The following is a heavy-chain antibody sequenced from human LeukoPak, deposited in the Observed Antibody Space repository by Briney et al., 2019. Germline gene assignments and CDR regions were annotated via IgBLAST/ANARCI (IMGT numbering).Heavy chain of an antibody. J-gene: IGHJ4*02. CDR2: IKQDGSEK. Sequence: GGSLRLSCAASGFTFSSYWMSWVRQAPGKGLEWVANIKQDGSEKYYVDSVKGRFTISRDNAKNSLYLQMNSLRAEDTAVYYCARLGYCSGGSCYSSNYFDYWGQGTLVTVSS. CDR1: GFTFSSYW. V-gene: IGHV3-7*01. CDR3: ARLGYCSGGSCYSSNYFDY. D-gene: IGHD2-15*01.